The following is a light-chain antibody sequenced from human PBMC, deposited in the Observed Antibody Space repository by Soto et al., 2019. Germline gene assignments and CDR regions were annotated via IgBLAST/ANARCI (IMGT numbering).Light chain of an antibody. CDR3: NSYAGSNNLV. Sequence: QSALTQPPSASGSPGQSVTISCTGTSSDVGAYNYVSWYQQHPGKGPKLMIYEVSKRPSGVPDRFSGSKSGNTASLTVSGLQAGDEADYYCNSYAGSNNLVFGGGTKLTVL. V-gene: IGLV2-8*01. CDR1: SSDVGAYNY. CDR2: EVS. J-gene: IGLJ2*01.